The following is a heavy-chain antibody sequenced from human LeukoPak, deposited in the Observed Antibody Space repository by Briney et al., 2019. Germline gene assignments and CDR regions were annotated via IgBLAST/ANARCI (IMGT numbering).Heavy chain of an antibody. J-gene: IGHJ4*02. CDR2: IYYSGST. CDR3: ARRCSSTSCYTGTDY. D-gene: IGHD2-2*02. Sequence: SETLSLTCTASGGSISSSSYYWGWIRQPPGKGLEWIGSIYYSGSTYYNPSLKSRVTISVDTSKNQFSLKLSSVTAADTAVYYCARRCSSTSCYTGTDYWGQGTLVTVSS. CDR1: GGSISSSSYY. V-gene: IGHV4-39*01.